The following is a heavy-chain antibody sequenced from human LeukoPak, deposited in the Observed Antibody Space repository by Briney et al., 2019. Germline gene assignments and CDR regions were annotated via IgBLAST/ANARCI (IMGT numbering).Heavy chain of an antibody. Sequence: PGGSLRLSCAASGFTVSSNYMSWVRQAPGKGLEWVSVIYSGGSTYYADSVKGRFTISRDNSKNTLYLQMNSLRAEDTAVYYCARDLYGSGSYRWFDPWGQGTLVTVSS. CDR3: ARDLYGSGSYRWFDP. CDR1: GFTVSSNY. J-gene: IGHJ5*02. CDR2: IYSGGST. V-gene: IGHV3-66*01. D-gene: IGHD3-10*01.